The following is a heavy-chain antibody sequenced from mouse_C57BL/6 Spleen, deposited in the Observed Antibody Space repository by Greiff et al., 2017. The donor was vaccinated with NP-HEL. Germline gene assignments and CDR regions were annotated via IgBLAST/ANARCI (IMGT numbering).Heavy chain of an antibody. CDR2: IYPGSGST. D-gene: IGHD2-1*01. CDR3: ARSLLLLYAMDY. CDR1: GYTFTSYW. Sequence: QVQLQQSGAELVKPGASVKMSCKASGYTFTSYWITWVKQRPGQGLEWIGDIYPGSGSTNYNEKFKSKATLTVDTSSSTAYMQLSSLTSEDAAVYYCARSLLLLYAMDYWGQGTSVTVSS. J-gene: IGHJ4*01. V-gene: IGHV1-55*01.